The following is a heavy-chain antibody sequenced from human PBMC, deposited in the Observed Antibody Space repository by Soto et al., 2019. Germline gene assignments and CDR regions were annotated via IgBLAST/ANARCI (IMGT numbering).Heavy chain of an antibody. V-gene: IGHV3-30*18. J-gene: IGHJ4*02. Sequence: QVQLVESGGGVVQPGRSLRLSCAASGFTFSSYGMHWVRQAPGKGLEWVAVISYDGSNKYYADSVKGRFTISRDNSKNTLYLQMNSLRAEDTAVYSCAKDRIQLWPHYFDYWGQGTLVTVSS. CDR1: GFTFSSYG. CDR3: AKDRIQLWPHYFDY. CDR2: ISYDGSNK. D-gene: IGHD5-18*01.